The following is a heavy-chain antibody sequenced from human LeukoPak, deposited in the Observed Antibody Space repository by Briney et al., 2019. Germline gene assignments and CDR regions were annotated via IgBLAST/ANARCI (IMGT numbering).Heavy chain of an antibody. CDR1: GGSISSYY. J-gene: IGHJ4*02. D-gene: IGHD3-22*01. V-gene: IGHV4-59*12. CDR3: ARGGQRTYYYDSSGYYFHY. Sequence: SETLSLTCTVSGGSISSYYWSWIRQPPGKGLEWIGYIYYSGSTNYNPSLKSRVTISVDTSKNQFSLKLSSVTAADTAVYYCARGGQRTYYYDSSGYYFHYWGQGTLVTVSS. CDR2: IYYSGST.